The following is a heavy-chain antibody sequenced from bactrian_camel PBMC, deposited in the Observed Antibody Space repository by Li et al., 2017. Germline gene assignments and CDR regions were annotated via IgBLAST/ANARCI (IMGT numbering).Heavy chain of an antibody. CDR3: AAEDPPRGIRLQTLWKGWRFGY. CDR1: GLTFSRSC. V-gene: IGHV3S53*01. D-gene: IGHD3*01. CDR2: IDSDGTT. J-gene: IGHJ6*01. Sequence: HVQLVESGGGSVQAGGSLRLSCATSGLTFSRSCMAWFRETPGKQREGVAWIDSDGTTNYADSVKGRFTISLDKAKNTLYLEMTSLKPEDTAMYYCAAEDPPRGIRLQTLWKGWRFGYWGQGTQVTVS.